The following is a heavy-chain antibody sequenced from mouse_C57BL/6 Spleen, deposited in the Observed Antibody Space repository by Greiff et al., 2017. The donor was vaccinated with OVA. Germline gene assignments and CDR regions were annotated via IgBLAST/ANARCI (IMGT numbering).Heavy chain of an antibody. J-gene: IGHJ4*01. D-gene: IGHD1-1*01. V-gene: IGHV5-12*01. CDR2: ISNGGGST. Sequence: EVQVVESGGGLVQPGGSLKLSCAASGFTFSDYYMYWVRQTPEKRLEWVAYISNGGGSTYYPDTVKGRFTSSRDNAKNTLYLQMSRLKSEDTAMYYCARGIYGSSGGAMDYWGQGTSVTVSS. CDR1: GFTFSDYY. CDR3: ARGIYGSSGGAMDY.